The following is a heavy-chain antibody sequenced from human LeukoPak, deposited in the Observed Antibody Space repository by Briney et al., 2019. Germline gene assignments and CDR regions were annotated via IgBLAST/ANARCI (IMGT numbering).Heavy chain of an antibody. V-gene: IGHV4-34*01. CDR2: INHSGST. J-gene: IGHJ4*02. CDR1: GGSFSGYY. D-gene: IGHD3-3*01. Sequence: SETLSLTCAVYGGSFSGYYWSWIRQPPGKGLEWIGEINHSGSTNYNPSLKSRVTISVDTSKNQFSLKLSSVTAADTAVYYCARESPGDYDFWSGYYHAPSGRFDYWGQGTLVTVSS. CDR3: ARESPGDYDFWSGYYHAPSGRFDY.